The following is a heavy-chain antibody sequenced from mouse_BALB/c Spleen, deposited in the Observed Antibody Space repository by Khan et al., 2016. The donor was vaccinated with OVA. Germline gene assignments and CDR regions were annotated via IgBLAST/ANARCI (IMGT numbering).Heavy chain of an antibody. J-gene: IGHJ2*01. V-gene: IGHV2-9*02. Sequence: QVQLKQSGPGLVAPSQSLSITCTVYGYSLTRYGVHWVRQPPGKGLEWLGLIWAGGSTNYNWALMSRLSISIDNSKSLVFVIMNSLQPDDTALYYWARSKYRARYWGQGTTLRVSS. CDR3: ARSKYRARY. CDR2: IWAGGST. CDR1: GYSLTRYG.